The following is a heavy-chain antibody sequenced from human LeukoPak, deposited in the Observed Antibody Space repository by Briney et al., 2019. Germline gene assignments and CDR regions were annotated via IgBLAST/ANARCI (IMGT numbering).Heavy chain of an antibody. D-gene: IGHD3-10*01. CDR2: INPNSGGT. CDR3: ARDLAYGLGQNWFDP. CDR1: GYTFTGYY. J-gene: IGHJ5*02. V-gene: IGHV1-2*02. Sequence: ASVKVSCKASGYTFTGYYMHWVRQAPGQGLEWMGWINPNSGGTNYAQKFQGRVTMTRDTSISTAYMELSRLRSDDTAVYYCARDLAYGLGQNWFDPWGQGTLVTVSS.